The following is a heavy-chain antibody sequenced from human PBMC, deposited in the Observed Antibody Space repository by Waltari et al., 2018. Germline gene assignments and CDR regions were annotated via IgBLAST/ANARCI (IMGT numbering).Heavy chain of an antibody. CDR2: IKQDGREK. CDR1: GFTFSSYW. Sequence: EVQLVESGGGLVQPGGSLRLSCAASGFTFSSYWMSWVRQAPGKGLEWVANIKQDGREKYYVDSVKGRFTISRDNAKNSLYLQMNSLRAEDTAVYYCARDRSADLILEGVWRYWGQGTLVTVSS. D-gene: IGHD3-10*01. CDR3: ARDRSADLILEGVWRY. J-gene: IGHJ4*02. V-gene: IGHV3-7*01.